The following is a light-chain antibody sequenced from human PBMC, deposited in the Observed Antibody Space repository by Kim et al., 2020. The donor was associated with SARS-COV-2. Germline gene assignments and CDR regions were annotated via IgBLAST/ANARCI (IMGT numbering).Light chain of an antibody. Sequence: SPGESASLSCRASQSVSSSYLAWYQQKPGQAPRRLIYGASSRPTGIPDRFSGSGSGTDFTLTISRLEPEDFAVYYCQQYGSSPRSFGQGTKVDIK. CDR1: QSVSSSY. CDR3: QQYGSSPRS. J-gene: IGKJ1*01. CDR2: GAS. V-gene: IGKV3-20*01.